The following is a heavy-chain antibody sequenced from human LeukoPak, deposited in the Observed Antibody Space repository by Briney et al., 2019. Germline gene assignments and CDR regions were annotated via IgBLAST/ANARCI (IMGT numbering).Heavy chain of an antibody. D-gene: IGHD4-17*01. CDR3: AKLPGDLYGDYGSWFDP. CDR2: ISYDGGNR. Sequence: PGGSLRLSCAASGFTFSSYAMSWVRQAPGKGLEWVAVISYDGGNRYYADSVKGRFTISRDNSKNTLYLQMNSLRAEDTAVYYCAKLPGDLYGDYGSWFDPWGQGTLVTVSS. V-gene: IGHV3-30*18. CDR1: GFTFSSYA. J-gene: IGHJ5*02.